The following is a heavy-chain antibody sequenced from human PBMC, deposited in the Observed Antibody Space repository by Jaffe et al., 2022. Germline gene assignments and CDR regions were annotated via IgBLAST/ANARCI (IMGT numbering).Heavy chain of an antibody. D-gene: IGHD5-12*01. CDR1: GYTFTSYY. J-gene: IGHJ4*02. CDR3: RVDIVATGVDY. Sequence: QVQLVQSGAEVKKPGASVKVSCKASGYTFTSYYMHWVRQAPGQGLEWMGIINPSGGSTSYAQKFQGRVTMTRDTSTSTVYMELSSLRSEDTAVYYCRVDIVATGVDYWGQGTLVTVSS. V-gene: IGHV1-46*01. CDR2: INPSGGST.